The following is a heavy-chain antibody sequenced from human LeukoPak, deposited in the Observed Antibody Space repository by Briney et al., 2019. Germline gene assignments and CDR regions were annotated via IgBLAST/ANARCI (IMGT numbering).Heavy chain of an antibody. Sequence: SETLSLTCTVSGGSISSSSYYWGWIRQPPGKGLEWIGSMYYSGSTNYNPSLKSRVTISVDTSKNQFSLKLSSVTAADTAVYYCARSGSYGDYFGAEGDAFDIWGQGTMVTVSS. J-gene: IGHJ3*02. CDR2: MYYSGST. V-gene: IGHV4-39*07. D-gene: IGHD4-17*01. CDR1: GGSISSSSYY. CDR3: ARSGSYGDYFGAEGDAFDI.